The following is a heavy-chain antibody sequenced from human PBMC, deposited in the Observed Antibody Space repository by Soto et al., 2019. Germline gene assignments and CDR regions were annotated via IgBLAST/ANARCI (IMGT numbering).Heavy chain of an antibody. CDR1: GYTFTSYG. V-gene: IGHV1-18*04. CDR3: VRDKGSNWFDP. Sequence: GXSVKVSCKASGYTFTSYGIIWVRQAPGQGLEWMGWISAYNGNTNYAQKLQGRVTMTTDTSTSTAYMELRSLRSDDTAVYYCVRDKGSNWFDPWGQGTLVTVSS. J-gene: IGHJ5*02. CDR2: ISAYNGNT.